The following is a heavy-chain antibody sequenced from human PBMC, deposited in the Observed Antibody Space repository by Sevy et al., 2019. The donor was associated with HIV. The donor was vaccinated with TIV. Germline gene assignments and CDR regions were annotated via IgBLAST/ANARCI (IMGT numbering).Heavy chain of an antibody. CDR3: VGDNLGNTYGYAYV. CDR1: GFTFSNYW. CDR2: ITRDGSST. V-gene: IGHV3-74*01. Sequence: GGSLRLSCATSGFTFSNYWMHWVRLLPGKGLEWVSRITRDGSSTSYADSVKGRFTISSDNAKNTLHLQMMSLRAEDSALYYCVGDNLGNTYGYAYVWGQGSLVTVSS. D-gene: IGHD3-16*01. J-gene: IGHJ4*02.